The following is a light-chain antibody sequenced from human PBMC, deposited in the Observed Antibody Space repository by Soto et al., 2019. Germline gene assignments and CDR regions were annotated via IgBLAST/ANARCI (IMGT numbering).Light chain of an antibody. J-gene: IGKJ5*01. CDR1: QGIGSY. V-gene: IGKV1-9*01. CDR3: QQRSNSPPWIT. Sequence: DIQLTQSPSFLSASLGDRVTITCRASQGIGSYLAWYQQKPGKAPRLLVYAASTLQSGVPSRFSGSGSDTEFTLTISSLEPEDSAVYYCQQRSNSPPWITFGQGTRLEIK. CDR2: AAS.